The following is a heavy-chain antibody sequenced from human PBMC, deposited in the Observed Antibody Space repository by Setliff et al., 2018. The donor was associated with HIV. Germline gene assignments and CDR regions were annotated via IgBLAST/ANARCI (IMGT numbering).Heavy chain of an antibody. V-gene: IGHV1-3*01. Sequence: GASVKVSCKASGYTFTSYAMHWVRQAPGQRLEWMGWINAGNGNTKYSQKFQGRVTMTRDTATSRAYMELRSLRSDDTAVYFCARLGSGWSDSYYYAMDIWGQGTTVTVSS. CDR1: GYTFTSYA. CDR3: ARLGSGWSDSYYYAMDI. D-gene: IGHD6-19*01. CDR2: INAGNGNT. J-gene: IGHJ6*02.